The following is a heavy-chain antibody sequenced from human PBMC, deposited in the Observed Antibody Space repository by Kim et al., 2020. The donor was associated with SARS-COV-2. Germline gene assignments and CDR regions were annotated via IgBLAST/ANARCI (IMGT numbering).Heavy chain of an antibody. D-gene: IGHD3-22*01. Sequence: GGSLRLSCAASGFTFSSYWMSWVRQAPGKGLEWVANIKQDGSEKYYVDSVKGRFTISRDNAKNSLYLQMNSLRAEDTAVYYCASSHYYDSSGYPPLHYWGQGTLVTVSS. J-gene: IGHJ4*02. CDR2: IKQDGSEK. CDR1: GFTFSSYW. CDR3: ASSHYYDSSGYPPLHY. V-gene: IGHV3-7*01.